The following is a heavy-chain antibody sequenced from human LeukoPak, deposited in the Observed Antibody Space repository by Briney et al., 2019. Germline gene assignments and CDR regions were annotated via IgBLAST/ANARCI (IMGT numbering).Heavy chain of an antibody. CDR1: GYTFTSYA. J-gene: IGHJ3*02. V-gene: IGHV7-4-1*02. CDR3: AREILRFDI. CDR2: INTNTGNP. Sequence: ASVKVSCKASGYTFTSYAMNWVRQAPGQGLEWMGWINTNTGNPTYAQGFTGRFVFSLDSSVSTAYLQISNLMPEDTAKYYCAREILRFDIWGQGTMVIVSS.